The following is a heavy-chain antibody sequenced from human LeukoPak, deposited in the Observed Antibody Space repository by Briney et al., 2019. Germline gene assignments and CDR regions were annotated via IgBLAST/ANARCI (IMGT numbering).Heavy chain of an antibody. CDR2: ISGSGGST. Sequence: GGSLRLSCAASGFTFSSYAMSWVRQAPGKGLEWVSAISGSGGSTYYADSVKGRFTISRDNSKNTLYLQMNSLRAEDTAVYYCARDSGLRRGPEYHNWFDPWGQGTLITVSS. CDR3: ARDSGLRRGPEYHNWFDP. V-gene: IGHV3-23*01. CDR1: GFTFSSYA. D-gene: IGHD2-15*01. J-gene: IGHJ5*02.